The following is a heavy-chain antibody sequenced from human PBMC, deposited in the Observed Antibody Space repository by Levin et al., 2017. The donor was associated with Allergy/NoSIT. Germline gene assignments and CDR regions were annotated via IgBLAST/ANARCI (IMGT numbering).Heavy chain of an antibody. CDR2: SSSSSSTI. D-gene: IGHD1-14*01. CDR1: GFTFSSYS. J-gene: IGHJ4*02. CDR3: ARGKLWIKEVLPYYFDS. V-gene: IGHV3-48*02. Sequence: PSETLSLTCAASGFTFSSYSMNWVRQAPGKGLEWVSYSSSSSSTIYYADSVKGRFTISRDNAKNSLYLQMNSMRDEDTAVYSCARGKLWIKEVLPYYFDSWGQGTLDTVS.